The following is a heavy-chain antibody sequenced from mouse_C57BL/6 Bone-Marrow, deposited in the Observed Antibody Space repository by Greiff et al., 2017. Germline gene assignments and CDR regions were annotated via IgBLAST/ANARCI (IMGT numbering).Heavy chain of an antibody. CDR2: IDPEDGET. V-gene: IGHV14-2*01. J-gene: IGHJ2*01. Sequence: EVQLQQSGAELVKPGASVKLSCTASGFNIKDYYIHWVKQRTEQGLEWIGRIDPEDGETKYAPKFQDKAHITADTSSNTAYLQLSSLTSEDTAVYYCTRSLIYYGTNYWGQGTTLTVSS. CDR1: GFNIKDYY. D-gene: IGHD1-1*01. CDR3: TRSLIYYGTNY.